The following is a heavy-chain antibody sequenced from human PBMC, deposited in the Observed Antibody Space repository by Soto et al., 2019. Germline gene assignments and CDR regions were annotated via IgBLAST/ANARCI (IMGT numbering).Heavy chain of an antibody. V-gene: IGHV1-69*13. CDR1: GGTFSSYA. CDR3: ASPRDCSSTSCYKGEYYYYGMDV. Sequence: GASVKVSCKASGGTFSSYAISWVRQAPGQGLEWMGGIIPIFGTANYAQKFQGRVTITADESTSTAYMELSSLRSEDTAVYYWASPRDCSSTSCYKGEYYYYGMDVWGQGTTVT. D-gene: IGHD2-2*02. J-gene: IGHJ6*02. CDR2: IIPIFGTA.